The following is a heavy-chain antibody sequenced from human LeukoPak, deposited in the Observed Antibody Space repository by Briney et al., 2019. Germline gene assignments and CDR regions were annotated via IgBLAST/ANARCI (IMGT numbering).Heavy chain of an antibody. CDR2: IIPILGIA. J-gene: IGHJ4*02. CDR1: GGTFSSYT. CDR3: ARGIAAAGPPEY. V-gene: IGHV1-69*02. Sequence: SVKVSCKASGGTFSSYTISWVRQAPGQGLEWMGRIIPILGIANYAQRFQGRVTITADKSTSTAYMELSSLRSEDTAVYYCARGIAAAGPPEYWGQGTLVTVSS. D-gene: IGHD6-13*01.